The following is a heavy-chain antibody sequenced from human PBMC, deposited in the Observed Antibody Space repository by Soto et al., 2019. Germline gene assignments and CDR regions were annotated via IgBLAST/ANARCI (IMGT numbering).Heavy chain of an antibody. CDR1: GGTFSSYA. CDR2: IIPIFGTA. Sequence: SVKVSCKASGGTFSSYAISWVRQAPGQGLEWMGGIIPIFGTANYAQKFQGRVTITADESTSTAYMELSSLRSEDTAAYYCAETSITMIVVVHGRGSAFDIWGQGTMVTVSS. CDR3: AETSITMIVVVHGRGSAFDI. J-gene: IGHJ3*02. D-gene: IGHD3-22*01. V-gene: IGHV1-69*13.